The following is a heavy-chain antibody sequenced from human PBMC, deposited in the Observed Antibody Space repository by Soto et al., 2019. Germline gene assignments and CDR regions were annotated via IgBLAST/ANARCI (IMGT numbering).Heavy chain of an antibody. J-gene: IGHJ4*02. Sequence: EVQLLESGGGLVQPGGSLRLSCAASGFTFSSYAMSWVRQAPGKGLEWVSAISGSGGSTYYADSVKGRFTISRDNSKNTVYLQMNRLRAEDTAVFYCAKGSWLYPGVGATRGYFDYWGQGTLVTVSS. CDR2: ISGSGGST. V-gene: IGHV3-23*01. CDR1: GFTFSSYA. D-gene: IGHD1-26*01. CDR3: AKGSWLYPGVGATRGYFDY.